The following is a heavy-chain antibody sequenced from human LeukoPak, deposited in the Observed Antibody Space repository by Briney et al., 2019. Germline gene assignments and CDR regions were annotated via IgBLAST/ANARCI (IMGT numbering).Heavy chain of an antibody. Sequence: GGSLRLSCAASGFIFSSYEMNWVRQAPGKGLEWVSVIYSGGSTYYADSVKGRFTISRDNSKNTLYLQMNSLRAEDTAVFYCAREWDDSSGYYYGTYFDYWGQGTLVTVSS. J-gene: IGHJ4*02. V-gene: IGHV3-66*01. CDR2: IYSGGST. D-gene: IGHD3-22*01. CDR3: AREWDDSSGYYYGTYFDY. CDR1: GFIFSSYE.